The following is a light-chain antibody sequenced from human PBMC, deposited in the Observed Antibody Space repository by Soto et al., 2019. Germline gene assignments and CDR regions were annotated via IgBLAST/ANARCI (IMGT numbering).Light chain of an antibody. Sequence: EIVLTQSPGTLPLSPGERATLSCRASQSVSSNYLAWYQQKPGQTPRLLIYGASSRATGIPDRVSGSESGADLTLTISRLEPEDFAVFYGQQYGSSPWTFGQGTKVEIK. CDR2: GAS. J-gene: IGKJ1*01. CDR1: QSVSSNY. CDR3: QQYGSSPWT. V-gene: IGKV3-20*01.